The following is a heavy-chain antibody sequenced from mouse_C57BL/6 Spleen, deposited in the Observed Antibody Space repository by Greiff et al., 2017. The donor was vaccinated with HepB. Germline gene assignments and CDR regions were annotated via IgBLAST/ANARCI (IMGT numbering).Heavy chain of an antibody. CDR1: GYTFTSYW. D-gene: IGHD1-1*01. CDR2: IDPSDSET. J-gene: IGHJ4*01. CDR3: ARSPNYGSSFYYAMDY. V-gene: IGHV1-52*01. Sequence: QVQLKQPGAELVRPGSSVKLSCKASGYTFTSYWMHWVKQRPIQGLEWIGNIDPSDSETHYNQKFKDKATLTVDKSSSTAYMQLSSLTSEDSAVYYCARSPNYGSSFYYAMDYWGQGTSVTVSS.